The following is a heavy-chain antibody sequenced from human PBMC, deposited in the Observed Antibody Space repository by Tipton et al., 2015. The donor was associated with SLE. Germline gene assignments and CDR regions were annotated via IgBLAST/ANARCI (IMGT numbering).Heavy chain of an antibody. Sequence: QLVQSGAEAKKPGASVKVSCKASGYTFTSYWISWVRQMPGKGLEWMGRIDPSDSYTNYSPSFQGHVTISADKSISTAYLQWSSLKASDTAMYYCARLEYYYDSSGYYPDAFDIWGQGTMVTVSS. D-gene: IGHD3-22*01. V-gene: IGHV5-10-1*01. CDR3: ARLEYYYDSSGYYPDAFDI. CDR2: IDPSDSYT. J-gene: IGHJ3*02. CDR1: GYTFTSYW.